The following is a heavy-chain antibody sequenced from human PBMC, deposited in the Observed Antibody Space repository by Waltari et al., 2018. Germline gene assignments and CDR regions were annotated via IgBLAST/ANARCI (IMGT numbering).Heavy chain of an antibody. Sequence: QVQLQESGPGLVKPSETLSLTCTVSGGSISSYYWSWIRQPPGKGLEWIGYIYYSGSTNYNPSLKSRVTISVDTSKNQFSLKLSSVTAADTAVYYCARLYYYDSSGYYPTYYYYYMDVWGKGTTVTVSS. V-gene: IGHV4-59*01. CDR2: IYYSGST. CDR3: ARLYYYDSSGYYPTYYYYYMDV. J-gene: IGHJ6*03. D-gene: IGHD3-22*01. CDR1: GGSISSYY.